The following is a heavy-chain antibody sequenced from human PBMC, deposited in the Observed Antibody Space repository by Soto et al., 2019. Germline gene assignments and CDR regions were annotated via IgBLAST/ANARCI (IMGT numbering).Heavy chain of an antibody. V-gene: IGHV4-59*08. D-gene: IGHD6-13*01. Sequence: SETLSLTCTVSGGSISSYYWSWIRQPPGKGLEWIGYIYYSGSTNYNPSLKSRVTISVDTSKNQFSLKLSSVTAADTAVYYCAGSSCPNWFDPWGQGTLVTVSS. CDR2: IYYSGST. CDR3: AGSSCPNWFDP. CDR1: GGSISSYY. J-gene: IGHJ5*02.